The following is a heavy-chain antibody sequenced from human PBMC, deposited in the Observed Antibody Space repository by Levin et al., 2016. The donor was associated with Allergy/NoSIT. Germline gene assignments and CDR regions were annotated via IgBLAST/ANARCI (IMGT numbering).Heavy chain of an antibody. J-gene: IGHJ4*02. CDR3: AREGDYGSPTYYLDYF. D-gene: IGHD3-10*01. Sequence: ASVKVSCKTSGYTFSGYGITWVRQAPGQGLEWMGWISGYNGNTYYTPKFQGRVTMTTDTSTSTAYMELRGLISDDTAVYYCAREGDYGSPTYYLDYFWGQGTLVTVSS. CDR2: ISGYNGNT. V-gene: IGHV1-18*01. CDR1: GYTFSGYG.